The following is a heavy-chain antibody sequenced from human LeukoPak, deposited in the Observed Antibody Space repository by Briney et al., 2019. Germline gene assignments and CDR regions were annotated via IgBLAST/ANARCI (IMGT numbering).Heavy chain of an antibody. J-gene: IGHJ3*02. CDR2: IKTNTGNP. CDR3: ARVVHPYDYESSGLTYDAFDI. CDR1: GYTFTKYA. Sequence: ASVKVSCKASGYTFTKYAVNWVRQAPGQGLEWMGWIKTNTGNPTYAQGFTGRFVFSLDTSVTTAYLQISSLKAEDTAVYYCARVVHPYDYESSGLTYDAFDIWGQGTMVTVSS. V-gene: IGHV7-4-1*02. D-gene: IGHD3-22*01.